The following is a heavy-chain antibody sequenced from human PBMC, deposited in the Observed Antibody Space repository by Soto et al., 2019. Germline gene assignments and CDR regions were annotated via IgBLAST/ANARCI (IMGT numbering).Heavy chain of an antibody. CDR2: IYYSGST. V-gene: IGHV4-31*03. CDR1: GGSISGGGYY. D-gene: IGHD2-15*01. J-gene: IGHJ6*02. Sequence: SETMSLTCTVSGGSISGGGYYWSWIRQHPGKGLEWIGYIYYSGSTYYNPSLKSRVTLSVDTSKNQFSLKLSSVTAADTAVYYCARDFRYCSGGSCYPRGMDVRGQGTTVTVSS. CDR3: ARDFRYCSGGSCYPRGMDV.